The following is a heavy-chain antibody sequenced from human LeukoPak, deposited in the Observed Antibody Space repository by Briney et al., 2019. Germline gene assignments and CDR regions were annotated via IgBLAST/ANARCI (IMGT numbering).Heavy chain of an antibody. CDR2: IRYDGSNT. Sequence: GGSLRLSCEASGFTFSSYDMHWVRQAPGKGLEWVAFIRYDGSNTYYADSVKGRFTISRDNSKNTLYLQMNSLRPEDTSIFYCAKGYFLVVTNVEYYIDYWGQGTLVTVSS. CDR1: GFTFSSYD. D-gene: IGHD2-8*01. J-gene: IGHJ4*02. V-gene: IGHV3-30*02. CDR3: AKGYFLVVTNVEYYIDY.